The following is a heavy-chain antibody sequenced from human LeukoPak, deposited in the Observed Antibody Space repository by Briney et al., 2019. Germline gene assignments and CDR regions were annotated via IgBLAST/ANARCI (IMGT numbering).Heavy chain of an antibody. Sequence: GGSLRLSCAASGFTFSSHRMHWVRQAPGKGLVWVSCVSSDGSTTNYADSVKGRFTISRDNAKSTLYLQMSSLRAEDTAAYYCARDTNGLAYWGLGTRVSVSS. V-gene: IGHV3-74*01. D-gene: IGHD2-8*01. CDR3: ARDTNGLAY. CDR2: VSSDGSTT. CDR1: GFTFSSHR. J-gene: IGHJ4*02.